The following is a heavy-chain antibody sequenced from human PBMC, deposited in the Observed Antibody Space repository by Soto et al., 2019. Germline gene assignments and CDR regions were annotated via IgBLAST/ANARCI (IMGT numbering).Heavy chain of an antibody. J-gene: IGHJ6*02. Sequence: PGGSLRLSCAASGFTFSSYSMNWVRQAPGKGLEWVSSISSSSSYIYYADSVKGRFTISRDNAKNSLYLQMNSLRAEDTAVYYCAREYSTSPYYYYGMDVWGQGTTVTVSS. D-gene: IGHD2-2*01. CDR3: AREYSTSPYYYYGMDV. CDR2: ISSSSSYI. CDR1: GFTFSSYS. V-gene: IGHV3-21*01.